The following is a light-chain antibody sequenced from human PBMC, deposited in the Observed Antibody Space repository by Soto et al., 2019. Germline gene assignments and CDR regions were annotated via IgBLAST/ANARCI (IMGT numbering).Light chain of an antibody. J-gene: IGKJ1*01. CDR1: QNVSSYS. Sequence: RIIQNVSSYSLAWYQKKPGQAPRLLIYGASSRAAGIPDRFSGSGSGTNLSLTSRGFEPDGCAVYSCYECGSSPTWRFGEGTKVDIK. CDR3: YECGSSPTWR. CDR2: GAS. V-gene: IGKV3-20*01.